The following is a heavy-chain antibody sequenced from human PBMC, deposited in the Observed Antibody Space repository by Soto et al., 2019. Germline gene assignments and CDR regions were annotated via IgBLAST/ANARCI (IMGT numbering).Heavy chain of an antibody. CDR3: VRDLVLHRDCTKSNFNADNLFAP. J-gene: IGHJ5*02. V-gene: IGHV1-18*01. Sequence: VKLVQSGDEMKKPGASVQVSCEASGYIFSDYGISWVRQAPGQGFEWMGWISGNNGNTKFAQKFQGRVTPTTDTTTITTDLKLRSLTTRDTARYYVVRDLVLHRDCTKSNFNADNLFAPRVQGSQVTVSS. D-gene: IGHD2-8*01. CDR1: GYIFSDYG. CDR2: ISGNNGNT.